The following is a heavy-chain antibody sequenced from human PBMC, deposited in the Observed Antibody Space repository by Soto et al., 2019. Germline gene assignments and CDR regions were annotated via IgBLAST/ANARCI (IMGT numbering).Heavy chain of an antibody. Sequence: QVQLQESGPGLVNPSETLSLTCTVSGGSVTSSTSSWAWVRQPPGKGLHWIGTIFYGHGTYYNPSLESRVTRSLDTSKIQFSLELTSVTAADTDVYYCARQPTGYPNWFDAWGRGILVIVSS. D-gene: IGHD3-9*01. CDR1: GGSVTSSTSS. CDR2: IFYGHGT. V-gene: IGHV4-39*01. J-gene: IGHJ5*02. CDR3: ARQPTGYPNWFDA.